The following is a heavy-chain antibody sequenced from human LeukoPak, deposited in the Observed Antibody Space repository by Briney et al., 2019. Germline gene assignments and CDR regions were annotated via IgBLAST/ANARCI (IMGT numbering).Heavy chain of an antibody. D-gene: IGHD3-10*01. J-gene: IGHJ1*01. CDR3: ARTAVGMVVRGVFQH. CDR2: INHSGST. CDR1: GGSFSGYY. Sequence: SETLSLTCAVYGGSFSGYYWSWIRQPPGKGLEWIGEINHSGSTNYNPSLKSRVTISVDTSKNQFSLKLSSVTAADTAVYYCARTAVGMVVRGVFQHWGQGTLVTVSS. V-gene: IGHV4-34*01.